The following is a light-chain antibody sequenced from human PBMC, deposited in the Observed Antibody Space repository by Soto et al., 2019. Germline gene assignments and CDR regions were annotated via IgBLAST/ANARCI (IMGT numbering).Light chain of an antibody. CDR2: ATI. J-gene: IGKJ2*01. Sequence: IQLTQSPPSLSASVGDRVTITCRATQGISNYLAWYQQKPGEAPKLLIYATITLQSGVPSRFSGSGAGTDFTLTISNLEPEDFAVYYCHRYSNWQYTFGQGTKLEIK. CDR3: HRYSNWQYT. CDR1: QGISNY. V-gene: IGKV1-9*01.